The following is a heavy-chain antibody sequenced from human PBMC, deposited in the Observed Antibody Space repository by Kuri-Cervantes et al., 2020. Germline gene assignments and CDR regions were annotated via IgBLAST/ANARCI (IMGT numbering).Heavy chain of an antibody. CDR3: ARGSVLGY. V-gene: IGHV1-2*02. J-gene: IGHJ6*02. D-gene: IGHD2-15*01. CDR1: GYTFTNDW. CDR2: INPSSGYT. Sequence: VQLQQSGAELARPGASVKLSCKASGYTFTNDWIHWIKQRPGQGLEWIGYINPSSGYTKYNQKFKDKATLTADKSSSTAYMQLSSLTYEDSAVYYCARGSVLGYWGQGTTLTVSS.